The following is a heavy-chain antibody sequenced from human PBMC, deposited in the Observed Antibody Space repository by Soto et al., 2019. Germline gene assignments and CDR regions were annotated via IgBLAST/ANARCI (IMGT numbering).Heavy chain of an antibody. CDR2: HYSGGST. Sequence: PGGSLRLSCAISGFSVSSNYLSWVRQAPGKGLEWVSVHYSGGSTYYADSVQGRFTISRDKSNNTLYLQMRRVRAEDTAVYFCARHRHPRGTVGATSPLDPWSQGTQVTVSS. CDR3: ARHRHPRGTVGATSPLDP. V-gene: IGHV3-53*01. CDR1: GFSVSSNY. J-gene: IGHJ5*02. D-gene: IGHD1-26*01.